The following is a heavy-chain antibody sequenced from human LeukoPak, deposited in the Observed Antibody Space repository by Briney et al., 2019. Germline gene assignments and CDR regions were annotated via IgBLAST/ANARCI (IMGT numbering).Heavy chain of an antibody. V-gene: IGHV4-59*01. CDR1: GGSFSSYY. D-gene: IGHD3-3*01. J-gene: IGHJ4*02. CDR3: ARYRDFWSGPNHVSYFDY. CDR2: IYYSGST. Sequence: SETLSLTCAVYGGSFSSYYWSWIRQPPGKGLEWIGYIYYSGSTNYNPSLKSRVTISVDTSKNQFSLKLSSVTAADTAVYYCARYRDFWSGPNHVSYFDYWGQGTLVTVSS.